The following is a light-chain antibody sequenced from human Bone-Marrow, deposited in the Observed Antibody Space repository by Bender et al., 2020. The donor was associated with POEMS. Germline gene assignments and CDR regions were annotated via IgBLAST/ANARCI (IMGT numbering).Light chain of an antibody. J-gene: IGLJ3*02. CDR1: STDVGTYNF. CDR3: CSYVGIPWG. V-gene: IGLV2-23*02. CDR2: EVN. Sequence: QSALTQPASVSGSPGQSITISCTGTSTDVGTYNFVSWYQQHPGKAPKLLVYEVNKRPSGVSNRFSASKSVNTASLTISGLQGEDEAVYYCCSYVGIPWGFGGGTKLSVL.